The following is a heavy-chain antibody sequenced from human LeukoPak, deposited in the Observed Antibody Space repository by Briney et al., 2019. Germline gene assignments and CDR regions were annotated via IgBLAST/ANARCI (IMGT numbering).Heavy chain of an antibody. CDR3: ARQEDFGTYYYYYGVDV. J-gene: IGHJ6*02. V-gene: IGHV4-39*01. Sequence: LSETLSLTCTVSGDSISRSSYYWGWIRQSPGKGLEWIGCIHHSGSTLYTPSLKSRVTIDVDTSKKQFSLRLSSVTAADTAIYYCARQEDFGTYYYYYGVDVWGQGTTVTVSS. CDR2: IHHSGST. D-gene: IGHD3/OR15-3a*01. CDR1: GDSISRSSYY.